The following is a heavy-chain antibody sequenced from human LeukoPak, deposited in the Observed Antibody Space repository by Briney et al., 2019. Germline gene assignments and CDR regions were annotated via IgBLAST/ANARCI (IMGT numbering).Heavy chain of an antibody. D-gene: IGHD4/OR15-4a*01. Sequence: GRSLSLSCAASGFTFSNYAIHWVRQAPGKGLEWVANVRQDGSVKYYVDSVEGRFTISRDNARNSLFLQMDSLRAEDTAVYYCVRGGATFDRWGQGTLITVSS. CDR3: VRGGATFDR. V-gene: IGHV3-7*01. CDR2: VRQDGSVK. J-gene: IGHJ4*02. CDR1: GFTFSNYA.